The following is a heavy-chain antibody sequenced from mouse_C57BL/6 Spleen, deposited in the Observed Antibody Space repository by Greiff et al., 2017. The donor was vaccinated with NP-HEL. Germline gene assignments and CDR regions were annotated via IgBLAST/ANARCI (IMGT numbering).Heavy chain of an antibody. J-gene: IGHJ3*01. CDR3: ARHEEGELSWFAY. V-gene: IGHV1-62-2*01. CDR1: GYTFTEYT. Sequence: QVQLKQSGAELVKPGAAGMLSWAASGYTFTEYTIHWVKQRSGQGLEWIGWFYPGSGSIKYNEKFKDKATLTADKSSSTVYMELSRLTSEDSAVYFCARHEEGELSWFAYWGQGTLVTVSA. CDR2: FYPGSGSI.